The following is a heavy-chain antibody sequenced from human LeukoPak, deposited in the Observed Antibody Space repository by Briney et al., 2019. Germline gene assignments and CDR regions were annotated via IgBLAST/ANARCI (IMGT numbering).Heavy chain of an antibody. CDR1: GYTFTSYA. D-gene: IGHD1-1*01. Sequence: GASVKVSCKASGYTFTSYAMHWVRQAPGQRLEWMGWINAGNGNTKYSQKFQGRVTITRDTSANTAYMELSNLRVGDTAVYFCAIAQNWKAGWFDPWGQGTLVTVSS. V-gene: IGHV1-3*01. CDR3: AIAQNWKAGWFDP. J-gene: IGHJ5*02. CDR2: INAGNGNT.